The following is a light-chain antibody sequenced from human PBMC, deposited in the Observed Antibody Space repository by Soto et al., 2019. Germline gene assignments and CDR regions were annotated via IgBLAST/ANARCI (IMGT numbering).Light chain of an antibody. Sequence: QSVLTQPPSASGTPGQTVIISCSGSRSDIGSNSVNWYQHLPGTAPKLLIYNNNQRPSGVPDRFSGSKPGTSASLAISGLQSEDEADYYCEAWDDSLTGPVFGTGTKVTVL. CDR3: EAWDDSLTGPV. CDR2: NNN. V-gene: IGLV1-44*01. J-gene: IGLJ1*01. CDR1: RSDIGSNS.